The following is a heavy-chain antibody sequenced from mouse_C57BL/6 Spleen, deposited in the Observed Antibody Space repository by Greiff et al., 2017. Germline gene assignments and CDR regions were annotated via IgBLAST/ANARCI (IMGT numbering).Heavy chain of an antibody. Sequence: VQLQQPGAELVKPGASVKLSCKASGYTFTSYWMHWVKQRPGQGLEWIAMIHPNSGSTNYNEKFKSKATLTVDKSSSTAYMQLSSLTSEDSAVYYCARGIYDYDLWYFDVWGTGTTVTVSS. V-gene: IGHV1-64*01. J-gene: IGHJ1*03. CDR2: IHPNSGST. CDR1: GYTFTSYW. D-gene: IGHD2-4*01. CDR3: ARGIYDYDLWYFDV.